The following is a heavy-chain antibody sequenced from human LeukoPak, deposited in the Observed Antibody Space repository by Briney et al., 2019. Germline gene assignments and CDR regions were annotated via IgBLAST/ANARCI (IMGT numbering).Heavy chain of an antibody. D-gene: IGHD5-12*01. Sequence: GESLKISCKGSGYSFTSYWIGWVRQMPGKGLEWMGIIYPGDSDTRYSPSFQGQVTISADKSISTAYLQWSSLKASDTAMYYCARQGGYSGYDYRFDYWGQGTLVTVSS. V-gene: IGHV5-51*01. J-gene: IGHJ4*02. CDR3: ARQGGYSGYDYRFDY. CDR2: IYPGDSDT. CDR1: GYSFTSYW.